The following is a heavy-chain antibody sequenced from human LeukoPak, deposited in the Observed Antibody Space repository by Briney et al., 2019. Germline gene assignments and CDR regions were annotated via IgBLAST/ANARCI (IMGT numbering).Heavy chain of an antibody. D-gene: IGHD3-16*02. Sequence: GGSLRLSCAASGFTFSNYWMHWVRQAPGKGLVWVSRINSDGINTIYADSVKGRFTISRDNAKNTLNLQMNSLRAEGTAVYYCARHRTASDYWGQGTLVTVSS. V-gene: IGHV3-74*01. CDR2: INSDGINT. CDR3: ARHRTASDY. CDR1: GFTFSNYW. J-gene: IGHJ4*02.